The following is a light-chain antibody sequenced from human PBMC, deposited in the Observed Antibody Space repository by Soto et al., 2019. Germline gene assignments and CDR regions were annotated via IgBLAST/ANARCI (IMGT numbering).Light chain of an antibody. J-gene: IGKJ4*01. Sequence: EIVLTQSPGTLSLSPGERATLSCRASQSISSSYLAWYQQRPGQAPRLLIYGASNRATGIPDRFSGSGSGTDFTLTISRLEPEDFAVYYCQQYGSLRFTFGGGTKVEIK. CDR3: QQYGSLRFT. CDR1: QSISSSY. V-gene: IGKV3-20*01. CDR2: GAS.